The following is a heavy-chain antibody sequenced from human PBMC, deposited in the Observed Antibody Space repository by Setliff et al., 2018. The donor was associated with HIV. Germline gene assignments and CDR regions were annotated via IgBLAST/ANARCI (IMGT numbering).Heavy chain of an antibody. D-gene: IGHD3-10*01. CDR3: ARGDPLRFLDY. Sequence: KPSETLSLTCAVSGGSISSNHWWSWVRQPPGKGLEWIGEMHHSGSNNYNPSLTSRVIISVDKSNNLFFLNLTSVTAADTAVYYCARGDPLRFLDYWGQGTLVTVSS. V-gene: IGHV4-4*02. CDR2: MHHSGSN. CDR1: GGSISSNHW. J-gene: IGHJ4*02.